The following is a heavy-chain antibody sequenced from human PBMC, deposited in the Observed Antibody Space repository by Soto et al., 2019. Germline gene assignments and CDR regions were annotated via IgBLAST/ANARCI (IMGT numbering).Heavy chain of an antibody. J-gene: IGHJ6*02. CDR1: GGTFSSYA. CDR2: IIPIFGTA. CDR3: ARAHYEILAGYYGPAYSYGMDL. Sequence: QVQLVQSGAEVKKPGSSVTVSCKASGGTFSSYAISWVRQAPGPGLEWMGGIIPIFGTANDGQKIRGRVTITADKATRTAYMELSSLISEDTAVYYCARAHYEILAGYYGPAYSYGMDLLGQGTTGTVSS. D-gene: IGHD3-9*01. V-gene: IGHV1-69*06.